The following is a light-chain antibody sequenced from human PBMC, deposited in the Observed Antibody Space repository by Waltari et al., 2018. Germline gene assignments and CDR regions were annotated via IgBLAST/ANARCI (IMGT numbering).Light chain of an antibody. V-gene: IGLV3-21*02. CDR2: DGS. CDR1: NIGSKS. J-gene: IGLJ2*01. Sequence: SYVLTQPPSVSVAPGQTARITCGGNNIGSKSVHWYQRGPGQAPVVVVYDGSDRPSGSPERFYGTNSGNTATLTISAVEAGDEADYYCQVWDSFTDPYVVFGGGTKLTVL. CDR3: QVWDSFTDPYVV.